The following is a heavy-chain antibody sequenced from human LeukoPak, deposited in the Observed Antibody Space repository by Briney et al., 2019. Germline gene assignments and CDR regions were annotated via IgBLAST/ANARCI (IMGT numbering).Heavy chain of an antibody. V-gene: IGHV4-59*01. D-gene: IGHD6-13*01. CDR1: GGSISSYY. J-gene: IGHJ4*02. CDR2: IYYSGST. Sequence: PSETLSLTCTVSGGSISSYYWSWIRQPPGKGLEWIGYIYYSGSTNYNPSLKSRVTISVDTSKNQFSLKLSSVTAADTAVYYCARASSWYRNYYFDYWGQGTLVTVSS. CDR3: ARASSWYRNYYFDY.